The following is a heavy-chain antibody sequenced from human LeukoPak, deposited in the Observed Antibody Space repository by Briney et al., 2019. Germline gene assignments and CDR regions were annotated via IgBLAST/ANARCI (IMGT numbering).Heavy chain of an antibody. V-gene: IGHV3-48*04. J-gene: IGHJ6*04. Sequence: GGSLRLSCAASGFTFSSYSMDWVRQAPGKGLEWVSYISSSSTIYYADSVKGRFTISRDNAKNSLYLQMNSLRAEDTAVYYCAELGITMIGGVWGKGTTVTISS. CDR1: GFTFSSYS. CDR2: ISSSSTI. CDR3: AELGITMIGGV. D-gene: IGHD3-10*02.